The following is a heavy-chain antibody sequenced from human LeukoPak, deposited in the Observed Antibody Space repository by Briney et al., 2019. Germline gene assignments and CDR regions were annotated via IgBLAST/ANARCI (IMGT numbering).Heavy chain of an antibody. CDR3: ATVDTAMVNGVDY. CDR1: GYTFTDYY. D-gene: IGHD5-18*01. J-gene: IGHJ4*02. V-gene: IGHV1-69-2*01. CDR2: VNPEDGET. Sequence: GASVKVSCKVSGYTFTDYYMHWVQQAPGKGPEWMGLVNPEDGETIYAEKFQGRVTITADTSTDTAYMELSSLRSEDTAVYYCATVDTAMVNGVDYWGQGTLVTVSS.